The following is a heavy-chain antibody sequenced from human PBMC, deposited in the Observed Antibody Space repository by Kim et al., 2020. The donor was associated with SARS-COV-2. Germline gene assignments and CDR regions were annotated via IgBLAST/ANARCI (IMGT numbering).Heavy chain of an antibody. CDR1: GGTFSSYA. CDR2: IIPIFGTA. Sequence: SVKVSCKASGGTFSSYAISWVRQAPGQGLEWMGGIIPIFGTANYAQKFQGRVTITADESTSTAYMELSSLRSEDMAVYYCAREFVAVAGLVFDYWGQGTLVTVSS. CDR3: AREFVAVAGLVFDY. J-gene: IGHJ4*02. D-gene: IGHD6-19*01. V-gene: IGHV1-69*13.